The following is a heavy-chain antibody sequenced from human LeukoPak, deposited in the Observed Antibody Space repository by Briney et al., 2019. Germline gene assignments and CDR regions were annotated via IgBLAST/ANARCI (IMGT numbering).Heavy chain of an antibody. J-gene: IGHJ5*02. CDR3: AKGYYGSGSYGWFDP. CDR2: INSDGSST. Sequence: GGSLRLSCAASGFTFSSYWMHWVRQAPGKGLVWVSRINSDGSSTSYADSVKGRFTISRDNAKNTLYLQMNSLRAEDTAVYYCAKGYYGSGSYGWFDPWGQGTLVTVSS. CDR1: GFTFSSYW. V-gene: IGHV3-74*01. D-gene: IGHD3-10*01.